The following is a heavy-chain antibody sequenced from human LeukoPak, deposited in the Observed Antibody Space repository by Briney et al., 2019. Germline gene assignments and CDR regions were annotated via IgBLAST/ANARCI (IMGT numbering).Heavy chain of an antibody. D-gene: IGHD6-19*01. V-gene: IGHV3-7*01. CDR2: IKQDGSEK. J-gene: IGHJ4*02. CDR1: GLTFSSYW. Sequence: GGSLRLSCAASGLTFSSYWMSWVRQAPGKGLEWVANIKQDGSEKYYVDSVKGRFTISRDNAKNSLYLQMNSLRAEDTAVCYCARAFSSGYSSGWYYFDYWGQGTLVTVSS. CDR3: ARAFSSGYSSGWYYFDY.